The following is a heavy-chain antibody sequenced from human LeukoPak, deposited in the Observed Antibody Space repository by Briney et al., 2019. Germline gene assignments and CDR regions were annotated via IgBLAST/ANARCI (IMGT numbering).Heavy chain of an antibody. CDR1: GFTFSSYG. CDR3: ARDHSLDV. CDR2: ISYDGSNK. V-gene: IGHV3-30*03. Sequence: PGGSLRLSCAASGFTFSSYGMHWVRQAPGKGLEWVAVISYDGSNKYYADSVKGRFTISRDNAKNSLYLQMNSLRAEDTAVYYCARDHSLDVWGQGTTVTVSS. D-gene: IGHD4-11*01. J-gene: IGHJ6*02.